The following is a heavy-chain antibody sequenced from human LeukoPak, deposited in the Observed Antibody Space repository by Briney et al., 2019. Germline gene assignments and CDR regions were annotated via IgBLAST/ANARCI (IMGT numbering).Heavy chain of an antibody. J-gene: IGHJ4*02. CDR2: IYPGDSDT. Sequence: GESLKISCKGSGYSLTSYWIGWVRQMPGKGLEWMGIIYPGDSDTRYSPSFQGQVTISADKSISTAYLQWSSLKASDTAMYYCARGGIDFWSGYYAREFDYWGQGTLVTVSS. V-gene: IGHV5-51*01. CDR3: ARGGIDFWSGYYAREFDY. D-gene: IGHD3-3*01. CDR1: GYSLTSYW.